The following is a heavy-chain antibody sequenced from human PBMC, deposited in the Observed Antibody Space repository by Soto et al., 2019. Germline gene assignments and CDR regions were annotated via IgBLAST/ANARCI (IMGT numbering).Heavy chain of an antibody. J-gene: IGHJ3*01. D-gene: IGHD3-22*01. CDR1: GFSLSNYA. Sequence: EVQLVESGGGLVQPGGSRRVSCAASGFSLSNYAMNWVRQAPGKGLEWVSYISIGSGSIFYADSVKGRFTISRDDAKNSLYMQMNTLRDEDTAVCYCVRDDRWAFDFWGQGTMVTVSS. V-gene: IGHV3-48*02. CDR2: ISIGSGSI. CDR3: VRDDRWAFDF.